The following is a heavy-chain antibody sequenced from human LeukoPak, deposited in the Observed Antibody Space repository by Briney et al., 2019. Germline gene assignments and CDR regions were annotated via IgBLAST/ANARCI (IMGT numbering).Heavy chain of an antibody. CDR2: INRSGSI. CDR1: GESFNTYY. J-gene: IGHJ4*02. V-gene: IGHV4-34*01. CDR3: TATPYRDGPLNY. D-gene: IGHD5-24*01. Sequence: KPSETLSLNCGVYGESFNTYYWTWIRQPPGKGLEWSGEINRSGSINYNPSLKSRVTMSVDTSKNQLSLTLTSVTAADTAVYYCTATPYRDGPLNYWGQGTLVTVSS.